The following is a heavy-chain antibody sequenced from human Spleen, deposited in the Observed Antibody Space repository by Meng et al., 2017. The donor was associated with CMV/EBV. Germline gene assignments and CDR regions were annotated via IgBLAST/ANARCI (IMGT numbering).Heavy chain of an antibody. J-gene: IGHJ4*02. V-gene: IGHV4-31*03. CDR3: ARTSVTTLDY. CDR1: GGSISSGGYY. D-gene: IGHD4-11*01. CDR2: INYSGST. Sequence: CTVSGGSISSGGYYWSWIRQHPGKGLEWIGYINYSGSTYYNPSLKSRVIISVDTSKNQFSVKLNSGSAADTAVYYCARTSVTTLDYWGQGTLVTVSS.